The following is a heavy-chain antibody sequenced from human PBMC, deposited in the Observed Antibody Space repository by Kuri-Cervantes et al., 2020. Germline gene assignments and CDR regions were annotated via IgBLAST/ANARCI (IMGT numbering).Heavy chain of an antibody. Sequence: LSLSCAASGFASGLTFSSYSMNWVRQAPGKGLEWVSSITSTSSKIDYADSVKGRFTISRDNAKNSLYLQMNSLRAEDTAVYYCATEGYGSGSYPTDYWGQGTLVTVSS. J-gene: IGHJ4*02. D-gene: IGHD3-10*01. CDR2: ITSTSSKI. CDR3: ATEGYGSGSYPTDY. CDR1: GFASGLTFSSYS. V-gene: IGHV3-21*01.